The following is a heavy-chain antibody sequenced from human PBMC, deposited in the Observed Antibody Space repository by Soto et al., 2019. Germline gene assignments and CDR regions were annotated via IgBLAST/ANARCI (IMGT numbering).Heavy chain of an antibody. CDR3: ARGYEDDYGDYDDYYYGMDV. J-gene: IGHJ6*02. D-gene: IGHD4-17*01. CDR1: GGSVSGYY. V-gene: IGHV4-34*01. Sequence: SETLSLTCAVYGGSVSGYYWSWIRQPRGKGLEWIGEINHSGSTNYNPSLKSRVTISVDTSKNQFSLKLSSVTAADTAVYYCARGYEDDYGDYDDYYYGMDVWGQGTTVTVSS. CDR2: INHSGST.